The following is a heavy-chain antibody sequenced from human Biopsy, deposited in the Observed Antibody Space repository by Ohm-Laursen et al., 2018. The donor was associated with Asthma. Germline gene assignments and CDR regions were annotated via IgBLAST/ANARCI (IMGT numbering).Heavy chain of an antibody. CDR3: ARAYGGSFFSGSFDI. J-gene: IGHJ3*02. Sequence: SLRLSCAASGFTFGDYWMSWVRQVPGKGLEWVANIKYDGTEKNHVDSLKGRFTISRDNSKNTLSLQMNSLRAEDTAVYYCARAYGGSFFSGSFDIWGQGTMVTVSS. CDR2: IKYDGTEK. V-gene: IGHV3-7*03. D-gene: IGHD4-23*01. CDR1: GFTFGDYW.